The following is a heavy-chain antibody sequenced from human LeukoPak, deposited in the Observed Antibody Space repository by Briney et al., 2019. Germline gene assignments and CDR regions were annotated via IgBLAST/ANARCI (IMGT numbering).Heavy chain of an antibody. J-gene: IGHJ4*02. D-gene: IGHD5-18*01. CDR3: VRGRWLWSFNDYFDY. CDR2: IYYSGST. CDR1: GGSISSSSYY. V-gene: IGHV4-39*07. Sequence: SETLSLTCTVSGGSISSSSYYWGWIRQPPGKGLEWIGSIYYSGSTYYNPSLKSRVTISVDTSKNQFSLKLSSVTAADTAVYYCVRGRWLWSFNDYFDYWGQGTLVTVSS.